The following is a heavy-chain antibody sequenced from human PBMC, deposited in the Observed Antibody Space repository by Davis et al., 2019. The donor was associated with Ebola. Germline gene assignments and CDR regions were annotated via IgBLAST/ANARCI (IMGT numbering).Heavy chain of an antibody. CDR3: ARGRTVTDTRGLSWFDP. D-gene: IGHD6-19*01. V-gene: IGHV1-3*01. CDR2: INAGDGST. J-gene: IGHJ5*02. CDR1: GYTFTSYA. Sequence: AASVKVSCKASGYTFTSYAIHWVRQAPGQRLEWMGGINAGDGSTKYSENFQGRLTVTRDTSASTAYMELYSLRSEDTAVYYCARGRTVTDTRGLSWFDPWGQGTLVTVSS.